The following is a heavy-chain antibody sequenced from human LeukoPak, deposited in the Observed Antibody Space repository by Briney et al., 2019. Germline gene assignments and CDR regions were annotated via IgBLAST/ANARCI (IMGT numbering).Heavy chain of an antibody. CDR3: ATTYYDFWSGYSLGWFDP. CDR2: IYTSGGT. CDR1: GGSISSGSYY. V-gene: IGHV4-61*02. Sequence: SETLSLTCTVSGGSISSGSYYWSWIRQPAGKGLEWIGRIYTSGGTNYNPSLKSRVTISVDTSKNQFSLNLSSVTAADTAVYYCATTYYDFWSGYSLGWFDPWGQGTLVTVSS. J-gene: IGHJ5*02. D-gene: IGHD3-3*01.